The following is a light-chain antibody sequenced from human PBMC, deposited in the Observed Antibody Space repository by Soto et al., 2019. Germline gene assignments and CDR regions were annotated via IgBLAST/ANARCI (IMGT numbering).Light chain of an antibody. Sequence: DIQMTQSHSTLSASVGDRVTISCRASQTLSGWLAWYQQKPGKAPKLLISKASTLESGVPSRFSGSGSETDFILTINSLQPDDFATYYCQQYKSNRRTFGQGTKVDI. CDR3: QQYKSNRRT. CDR2: KAS. V-gene: IGKV1-5*03. J-gene: IGKJ1*01. CDR1: QTLSGW.